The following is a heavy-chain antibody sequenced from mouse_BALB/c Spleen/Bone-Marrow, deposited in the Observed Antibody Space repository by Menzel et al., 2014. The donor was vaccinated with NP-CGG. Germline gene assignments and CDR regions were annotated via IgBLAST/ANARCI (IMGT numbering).Heavy chain of an antibody. CDR2: ISTYYGDV. J-gene: IGHJ2*01. CDR1: GYTFTDYA. D-gene: IGHD3-1*01. CDR3: ARLTQGFYYFGY. Sequence: VKLMESGAEVVRPGVSVKISCKGSGYTFTDYAMHWVKQSHAKSLEWIGVISTYYGDVNYSQKFKGKATMTVDKSSSTAYMELARLTSEDSAIYYCARLTQGFYYFGYWGQGTTLTVSS. V-gene: IGHV1S137*01.